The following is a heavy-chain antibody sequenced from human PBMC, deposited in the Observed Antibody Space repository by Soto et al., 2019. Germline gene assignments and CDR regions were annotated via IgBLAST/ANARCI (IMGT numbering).Heavy chain of an antibody. D-gene: IGHD3-3*01. CDR2: ISAYNGNT. V-gene: IGHV1-18*01. J-gene: IGHJ6*02. CDR3: ARVAIFGVVTPYYYGMDV. Sequence: ASVKVSCKASGYTFTSYGISWVRQAPGQGLEWMGWISAYNGNTNYAQKFQGWVTMTRDTSISTAYMELSRLRSDDTAVYYCARVAIFGVVTPYYYGMDVWGQGTTVTVSS. CDR1: GYTFTSYG.